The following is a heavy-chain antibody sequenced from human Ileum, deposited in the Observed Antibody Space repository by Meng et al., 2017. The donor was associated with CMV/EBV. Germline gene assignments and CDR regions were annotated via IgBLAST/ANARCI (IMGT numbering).Heavy chain of an antibody. Sequence: GESLRLSCAASGFTFSNYWMSWVRQAPGKGLEWVASIKKDVSEIYYVGSVKGRFTISRDNAKNSVYLQMNSLRAEDTAVYYCARMYCSTTTCYTDAFDIWGQGTMVTVSS. CDR3: ARMYCSTTTCYTDAFDI. D-gene: IGHD2-2*02. CDR2: IKKDVSEI. J-gene: IGHJ3*02. V-gene: IGHV3-7*01. CDR1: GFTFSNYW.